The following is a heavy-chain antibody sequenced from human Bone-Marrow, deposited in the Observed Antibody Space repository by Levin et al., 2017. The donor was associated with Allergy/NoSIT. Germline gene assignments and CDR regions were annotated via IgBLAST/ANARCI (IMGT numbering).Heavy chain of an antibody. CDR3: ARSSHRFDS. CDR1: GFTFSNYR. Sequence: GESLKISCAASGFTFSNYRMHWVRQAPGKGLMWVSRITSDGITTDYADSVKGRFTISRDNAKNTLFLQMNSLRAEDTAVYYCARSSHRFDSWGQGTLVTVSS. CDR2: ITSDGITT. V-gene: IGHV3-74*01. J-gene: IGHJ4*02. D-gene: IGHD2-2*01.